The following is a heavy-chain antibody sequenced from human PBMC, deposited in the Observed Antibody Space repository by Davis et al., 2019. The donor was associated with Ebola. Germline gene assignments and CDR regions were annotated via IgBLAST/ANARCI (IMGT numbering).Heavy chain of an antibody. CDR3: ARGRLGSSSWYGHNWFDP. V-gene: IGHV4-38-2*02. J-gene: IGHJ5*02. CDR2: IHYSGRT. D-gene: IGHD6-13*01. Sequence: PSETLSLTCTVSGYSIRNDVNWDWIRQSPAKGLEWIASIHYSGRTHYNPSLQSRVTISMDTSKSQFSLKLNSVTAADTAVYFCARGRLGSSSWYGHNWFDPWGQGTLVTVSS. CDR1: GYSIRNDVN.